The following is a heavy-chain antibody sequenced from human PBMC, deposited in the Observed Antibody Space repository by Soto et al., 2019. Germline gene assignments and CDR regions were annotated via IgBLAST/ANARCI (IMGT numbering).Heavy chain of an antibody. CDR3: ARDADFSSGDSEFWAFDI. V-gene: IGHV4-4*02. D-gene: IGHD3-10*01. CDR2: THHSGKT. CDR1: GDSIRGPHW. Sequence: QVQLQESGPGLVMPSGTLSLACAVSGDSIRGPHWWIWVRQPPGKGLEWIAETHHSGKTYYNPSLKSRVTISLDTSKNQFSLNLISMTAADTAVYYCARDADFSSGDSEFWAFDIWGQGTMVTVSS. J-gene: IGHJ3*02.